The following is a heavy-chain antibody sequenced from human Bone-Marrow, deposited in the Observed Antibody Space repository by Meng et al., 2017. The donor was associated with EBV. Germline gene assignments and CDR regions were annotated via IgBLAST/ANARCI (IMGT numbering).Heavy chain of an antibody. J-gene: IGHJ4*02. CDR3: ARGVVAAPPGD. Sequence: VPLQAVGPGMVTSLAPLSLCCISSGAVGNAGSYYWSLLRQPPERLLGLIEFIYQSGSNNNNPSLKSRVTTSLAMSSNQFPLTLNSVAAAATANYCCARGVVAAPPGDWGQGTLVTVSS. CDR1: GAVGNAGSYY. V-gene: IGHV4-61*01. CDR2: IYQSGSN. D-gene: IGHD2-15*01.